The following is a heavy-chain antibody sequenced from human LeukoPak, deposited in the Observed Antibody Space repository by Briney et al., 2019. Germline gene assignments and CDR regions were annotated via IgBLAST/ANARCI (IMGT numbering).Heavy chain of an antibody. J-gene: IGHJ3*02. Sequence: ASVKVSCKASGYTFTGYYMHWVRQAPGQVLEWMGRINPNSGGTSYAQKFQGRVTMTRDTSISTAYMELSRLRSDDTAVYYCARDRGCSSTSCYGPYAFDIWGQGTMVTVSS. CDR2: INPNSGGT. D-gene: IGHD2-2*01. CDR3: ARDRGCSSTSCYGPYAFDI. V-gene: IGHV1-2*06. CDR1: GYTFTGYY.